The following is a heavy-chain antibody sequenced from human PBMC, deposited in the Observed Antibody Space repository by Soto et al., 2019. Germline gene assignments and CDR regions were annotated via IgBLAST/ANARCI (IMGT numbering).Heavy chain of an antibody. D-gene: IGHD5-12*01. CDR3: ARGREYRGYDFLDY. CDR1: GFTFTTYY. J-gene: IGHJ4*02. CDR2: INPKADGT. Sequence: ASVKVSCKTSGFTFTTYYMHWLRQAPGQGLEWMAMINPKADGTEYAQKFQGRATMARDTSTSTVYMDLSSLRSEDTAVYYCARGREYRGYDFLDYWGQGTQVTVSS. V-gene: IGHV1-46*03.